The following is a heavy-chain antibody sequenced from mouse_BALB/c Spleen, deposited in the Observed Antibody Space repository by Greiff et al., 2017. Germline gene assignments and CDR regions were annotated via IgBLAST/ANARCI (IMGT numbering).Heavy chain of an antibody. J-gene: IGHJ2*01. D-gene: IGHD4-1*01. Sequence: VQLQQPGAELVKPGASVKLSCKASGYTFTSYWMHWVKQRPGQGLEWIGEINPSNGRTNYNEKFKSKATLTVDKSSSTAYMQLSSLTSEDSAVYYCARCLGPFDYWGQGTTLTVSS. CDR1: GYTFTSYW. CDR3: ARCLGPFDY. CDR2: INPSNGRT. V-gene: IGHV1S81*02.